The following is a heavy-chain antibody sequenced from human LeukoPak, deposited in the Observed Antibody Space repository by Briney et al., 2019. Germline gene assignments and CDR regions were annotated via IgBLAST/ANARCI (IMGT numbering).Heavy chain of an antibody. J-gene: IGHJ6*03. D-gene: IGHD2-2*01. V-gene: IGHV3-23*01. CDR2: ISGSGGST. CDR1: GFTFSSYA. Sequence: PGGSLRLSCVGSGFTFSSYAMSWVRQAPGKGLEWVSAISGSGGSTYYADSVKGRFTISRDNSKNTLYLQMNSLRAEDTAVYYCAKGGVVVPAAMADYYYYYMDVWGKGTTVTVSS. CDR3: AKGGVVVPAAMADYYYYYMDV.